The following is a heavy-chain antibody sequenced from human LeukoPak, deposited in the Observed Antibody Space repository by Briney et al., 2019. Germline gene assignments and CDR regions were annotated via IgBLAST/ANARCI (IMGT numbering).Heavy chain of an antibody. CDR1: GYTFTSYA. D-gene: IGHD1-26*01. CDR3: ARSPPGWELLGY. V-gene: IGHV1-3*01. Sequence: GASVKVSCKASGYTFTSYAMHWVRQAPGQRLEWMGWINAGNGNTKYSQKFQGRVTTTRDTSASTAYMELSSLRSEDTAVYYCARSPPGWELLGYWGQGTLVTVSS. CDR2: INAGNGNT. J-gene: IGHJ4*02.